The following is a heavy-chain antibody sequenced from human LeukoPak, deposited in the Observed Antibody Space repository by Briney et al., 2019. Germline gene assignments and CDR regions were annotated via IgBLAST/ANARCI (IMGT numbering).Heavy chain of an antibody. CDR3: AKVYGGWQYYYDSSGSFLNCYFDY. CDR1: GFTFSSYA. D-gene: IGHD3-22*01. CDR2: ISGSGGST. Sequence: GGSLRLSCAASGFTFSSYAMSWVRQAPGKGLEWVSAISGSGGSTYYADSVKGRFTISRDNSKNTLYLQMNSLRAEDTAVYYCAKVYGGWQYYYDSSGSFLNCYFDYWGQGTLVTVSS. J-gene: IGHJ4*02. V-gene: IGHV3-23*01.